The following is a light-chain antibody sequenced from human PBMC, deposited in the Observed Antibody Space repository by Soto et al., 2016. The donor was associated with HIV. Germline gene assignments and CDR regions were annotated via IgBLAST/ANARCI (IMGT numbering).Light chain of an antibody. CDR3: MQGTHFPT. V-gene: IGKV2-30*02. CDR2: EAS. CDR1: QSLVHSNGNTY. Sequence: DVVMTQSPLSLPVTLGQPASISCRSSQSLVHSNGNTYLTWFHQRPGQSPRRLIYEASKRDSGVPDRFSGSGSGSDFTLEISRVEAEDVGVYYCMQGTHFPTFGGGTKGGDQT. J-gene: IGKJ4*01.